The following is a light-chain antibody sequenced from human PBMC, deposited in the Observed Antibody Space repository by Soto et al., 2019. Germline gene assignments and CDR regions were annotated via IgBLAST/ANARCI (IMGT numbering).Light chain of an antibody. CDR1: QSVYSN. CDR3: QHYNSRPLT. J-gene: IGKJ4*01. Sequence: EIVMTQSPATLSVSPGQRATLSCRASQSVYSNLAWYQQKPGHAPRLLISGASTRATGIPARFSGSGSGTEFTLTITSLQSEDFAVYYCQHYNSRPLTFGGGTNVEIK. CDR2: GAS. V-gene: IGKV3-15*01.